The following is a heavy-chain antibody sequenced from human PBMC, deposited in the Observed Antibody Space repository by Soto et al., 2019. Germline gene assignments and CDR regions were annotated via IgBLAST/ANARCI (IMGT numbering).Heavy chain of an antibody. CDR1: GFTFSSYA. D-gene: IGHD3-10*01. J-gene: IGHJ6*02. V-gene: IGHV3-30-3*01. Sequence: PGGSLRLSCAASGFTFSSYAMHWVRQAPGKGLEWVAVISYDGSNKYYADSVKGRFTISRDNSKNTLYLQMNSLRAEDTAVYYCARDRVRGPYYYYGMDVWGQGTTVTVSS. CDR2: ISYDGSNK. CDR3: ARDRVRGPYYYYGMDV.